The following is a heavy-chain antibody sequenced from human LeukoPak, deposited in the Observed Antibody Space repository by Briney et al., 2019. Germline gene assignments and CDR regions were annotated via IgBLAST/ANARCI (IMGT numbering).Heavy chain of an antibody. D-gene: IGHD2-2*02. CDR3: ARHRDCSSTSCYRNDAFDI. CDR1: GGSISSSSYY. Sequence: SETLSLTCTVSGGSISSSSYYWGWIRQPPGKGLEWIGSIYYSGSTYYNPSLKSRVTISVDTSKNQFSLKLSSVTAADTAVYYCARHRDCSSTSCYRNDAFDIWGQGTMVTVSS. J-gene: IGHJ3*02. CDR2: IYYSGST. V-gene: IGHV4-39*01.